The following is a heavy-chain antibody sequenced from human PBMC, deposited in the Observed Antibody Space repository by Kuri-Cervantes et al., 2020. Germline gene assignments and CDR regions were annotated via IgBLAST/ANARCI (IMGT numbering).Heavy chain of an antibody. Sequence: SETLSLTCAVYGGSFSGYYWSWICQPPGKGLEWIGEINHSGSTNYNPSLKSRVTISVDTSKNQFSLKLSSVTAADTAVYYCARDYYDSSGYEGEWGQGTLVTVSS. D-gene: IGHD3-22*01. CDR2: INHSGST. CDR1: GGSFSGYY. J-gene: IGHJ4*02. V-gene: IGHV4-34*01. CDR3: ARDYYDSSGYEGE.